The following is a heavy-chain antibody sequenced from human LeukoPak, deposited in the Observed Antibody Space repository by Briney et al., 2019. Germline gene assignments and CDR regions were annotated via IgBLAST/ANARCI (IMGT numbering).Heavy chain of an antibody. CDR2: INSNSGGT. Sequence: ASVKVSCKASGYTFTGYYIHWVRQAPGQGLEWMGWINSNSGGTNYAQKFQGRVTMTRDTSISTAYMELSRLRFDDTAVYYCARCTTAATNLPYLWGQGILVTVSS. V-gene: IGHV1-2*02. CDR3: ARCTTAATNLPYL. CDR1: GYTFTGYY. D-gene: IGHD4-11*01. J-gene: IGHJ4*02.